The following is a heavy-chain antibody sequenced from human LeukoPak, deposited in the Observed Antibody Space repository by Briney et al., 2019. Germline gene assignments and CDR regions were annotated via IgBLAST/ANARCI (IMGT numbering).Heavy chain of an antibody. CDR1: GFTFSSYS. V-gene: IGHV3-21*01. D-gene: IGHD6-19*01. J-gene: IGHJ4*02. Sequence: GGSLRLSCAASGFTFSSYSMNWVRQAPGKGLEWVSSISSSSSYMYYADSVKGRFTISRDNAKNSPYLQMNSLRAEDTAVYYCASELVVAGNDYWGQGTLVTVSS. CDR3: ASELVVAGNDY. CDR2: ISSSSSYM.